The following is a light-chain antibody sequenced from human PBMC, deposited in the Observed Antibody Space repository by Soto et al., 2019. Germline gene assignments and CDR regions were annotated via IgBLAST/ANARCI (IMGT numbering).Light chain of an antibody. V-gene: IGLV2-14*01. CDR1: SSDVGGYNY. CDR3: SSYTGSSTFV. J-gene: IGLJ1*01. Sequence: QSALTQPASVSGSPGQSITISCTGTSSDVGGYNYVSWYQQLPGKAPKLMIYDVNNRPSGVSNRFSGSKSGNTASLTISGLQAEDEADYYCSSYTGSSTFVFGTWTKLTVL. CDR2: DVN.